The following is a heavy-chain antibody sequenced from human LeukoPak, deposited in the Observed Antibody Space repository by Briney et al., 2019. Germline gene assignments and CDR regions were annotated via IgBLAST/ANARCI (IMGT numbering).Heavy chain of an antibody. CDR3: ARDGRYCSSTSCLDY. J-gene: IGHJ4*02. CDR2: ISSSSSYI. CDR1: GFTFSSYS. Sequence: GGSLRLSCAASGFTFSSYSMNWVRQAPGKGLEWVSSISSSSSYIYYADSVKGRFTISRDNAKNSLYLQMNSLRAEDTAVYYCARDGRYCSSTSCLDYWGQGTLVTVSS. D-gene: IGHD2-2*01. V-gene: IGHV3-21*01.